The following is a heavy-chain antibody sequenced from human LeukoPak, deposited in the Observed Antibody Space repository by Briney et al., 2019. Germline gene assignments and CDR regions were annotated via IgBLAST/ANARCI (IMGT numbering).Heavy chain of an antibody. CDR2: ISTGGDTT. CDR1: GFTFSSYA. D-gene: IGHD3-3*01. CDR3: AKKLPLSGLGYYFDY. J-gene: IGHJ4*02. V-gene: IGHV3-23*01. Sequence: GGSLRLSCAASGFTFSSYAMSWVRQAPGKGLEWVSVISTGGDTTYYAESVKGRFTISRDNSKNTLFLQMKSLRAEDTAIYYCAKKLPLSGLGYYFDYWGQGTLVTVSS.